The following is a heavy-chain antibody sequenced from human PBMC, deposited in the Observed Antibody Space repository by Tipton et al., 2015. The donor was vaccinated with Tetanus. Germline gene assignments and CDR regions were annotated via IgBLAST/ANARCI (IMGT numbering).Heavy chain of an antibody. CDR1: GFTFSDYY. Sequence: SLRLSCAASGFTFSDYYMSWVRQAPGKGLEWVSSISSSSYIYYADSVRGRFTISRDNAKNSLYLQMNSLRAEDTAVYYCARAIGYYDSSGCYFYDAFNIWGQGTMVTVSS. J-gene: IGHJ3*02. CDR3: ARAIGYYDSSGCYFYDAFNI. V-gene: IGHV3-69-1*01. D-gene: IGHD3-22*01. CDR2: ISSSSYI.